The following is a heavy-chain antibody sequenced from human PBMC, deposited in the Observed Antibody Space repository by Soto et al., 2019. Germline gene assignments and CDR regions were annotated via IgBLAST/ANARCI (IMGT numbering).Heavy chain of an antibody. CDR3: ARLQLVQKVIDY. CDR1: GDSISTYY. Sequence: PSETLSLPCTVSGDSISTYYWSWIRQPPGKGLQWIGYIVYSGGTAYNPSLRSRVTISLDMSKKQISLKLSSVTTADTATYFCARLQLVQKVIDYWGQGTLVTVS. V-gene: IGHV4-59*01. D-gene: IGHD1-1*01. CDR2: IVYSGGT. J-gene: IGHJ4*02.